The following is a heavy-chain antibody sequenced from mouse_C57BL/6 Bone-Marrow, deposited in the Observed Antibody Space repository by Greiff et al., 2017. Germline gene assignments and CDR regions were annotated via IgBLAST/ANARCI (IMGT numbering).Heavy chain of an antibody. CDR2: ISGGGGNI. J-gene: IGHJ3*01. V-gene: IGHV5-9*01. CDR3: ARHGRLRATWFAY. Sequence: EVKLVESGGGLVKPGGSLKLSCAASGFTFSSYTMSWFRQTLEKRLAWVATISGGGGNIYSPDSLKGRFTISRDNAKNTLYLQMSSLRSEDTALYYCARHGRLRATWFAYWGQGTLVTVAA. D-gene: IGHD2-4*01. CDR1: GFTFSSYT.